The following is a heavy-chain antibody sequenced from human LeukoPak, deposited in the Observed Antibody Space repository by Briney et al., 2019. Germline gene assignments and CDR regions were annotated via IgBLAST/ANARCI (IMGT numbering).Heavy chain of an antibody. V-gene: IGHV3-30*18. Sequence: GRSLRLSCAASGFTFSSYGRHWVRQAPGKGLEGVAVISYDGSNKYYADSVKGRFTISRDNSKNTLYLQMNSLRAEDTAVYYCAKELEEMATITLGYWGQGTLVTVSS. J-gene: IGHJ4*02. D-gene: IGHD5-24*01. CDR1: GFTFSSYG. CDR2: ISYDGSNK. CDR3: AKELEEMATITLGY.